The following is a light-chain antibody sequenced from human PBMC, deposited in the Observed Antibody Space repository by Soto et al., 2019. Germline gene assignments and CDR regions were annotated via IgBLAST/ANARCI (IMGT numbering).Light chain of an antibody. Sequence: LTQPPSASGSPGQSVTISCTGTSSDVGGYNYVSWYQQHPGKAPKLMIYEVSKRPSGVPDRFSGSKSGNTASLTVSGLQAEDEADYYCSSYAGSNNFNVFGTGTKVTVL. CDR3: SSYAGSNNFNV. V-gene: IGLV2-8*01. CDR2: EVS. J-gene: IGLJ1*01. CDR1: SSDVGGYNY.